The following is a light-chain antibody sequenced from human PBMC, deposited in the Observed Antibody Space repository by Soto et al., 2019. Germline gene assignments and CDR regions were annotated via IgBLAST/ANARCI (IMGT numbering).Light chain of an antibody. V-gene: IGLV2-8*01. CDR3: TSSAGNINLV. CDR1: DSNY. J-gene: IGLJ2*01. Sequence: QSVLTQPPSASGSPGQSVTISCTGTDSNYVSWYQQHPGKAPKLLIYEVIKRPSGVPDRFSGSKSGNTASLTVSGLQAEDEADYHCTSSAGNINLVFGGGTKLTVL. CDR2: EVI.